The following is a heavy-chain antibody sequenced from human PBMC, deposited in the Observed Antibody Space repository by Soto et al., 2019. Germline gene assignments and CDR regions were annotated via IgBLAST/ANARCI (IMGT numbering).Heavy chain of an antibody. CDR1: GYTFTGYY. D-gene: IGHD3-3*01. J-gene: IGHJ4*02. CDR3: ARGFTIFGVVISGPGGN. V-gene: IGHV1-2*02. Sequence: QVQLVQSGAEVKKPGASVKVSCKASGYTFTGYYMHWVRQAPGQGLEWMGWINPNSGGTNYAQKFQGRVTMTRDTSISTAYMEPSRLRSDDTAVYYCARGFTIFGVVISGPGGNWGQGTLVTVSS. CDR2: INPNSGGT.